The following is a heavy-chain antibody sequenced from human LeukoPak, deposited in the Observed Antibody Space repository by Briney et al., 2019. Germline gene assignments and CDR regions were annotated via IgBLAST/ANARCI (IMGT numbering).Heavy chain of an antibody. Sequence: GRSLRLSSAASGFAFSSYAMHWVRQGPGKGLEWVALVSYDGGSKYYADSVKGRITISRDNSKNTLHLQMNSLRTEDTAVYYCARDRHYYDSSGYYAGFDYWGQGTLVTVSS. D-gene: IGHD3-22*01. J-gene: IGHJ4*02. V-gene: IGHV3-30-3*01. CDR2: VSYDGGSK. CDR3: ARDRHYYDSSGYYAGFDY. CDR1: GFAFSSYA.